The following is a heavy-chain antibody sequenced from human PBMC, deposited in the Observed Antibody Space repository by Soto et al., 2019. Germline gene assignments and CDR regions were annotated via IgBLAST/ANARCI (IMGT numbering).Heavy chain of an antibody. CDR1: GYTFTNYG. CDR2: ISVYNGNT. V-gene: IGHV1-18*01. CDR3: ARGGRFAVADTDY. Sequence: QVQLVQSGVEVKKPGASVRVSCKASGYTFTNYGITWVRQAPGQGLEWLGWISVYNGNTNYAQKFQGRVNMTTDTSTSTAYMDLTSLRYDDTAVYYCARGGRFAVADTDYWGQGTLLTVSS. D-gene: IGHD3-3*01. J-gene: IGHJ4*02.